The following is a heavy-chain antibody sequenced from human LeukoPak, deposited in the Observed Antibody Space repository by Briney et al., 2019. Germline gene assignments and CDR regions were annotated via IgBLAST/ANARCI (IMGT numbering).Heavy chain of an antibody. Sequence: PGGSLRLSCAASGFSFSSYWMHWVRHAPGKGQVWVSRINSDASSTNYADSVKGRFTVSRDNAKNTLYLQMNSLIAEDTAVYYCTRAQGSHGGDFDYWGQGTLVTVCS. CDR3: TRAQGSHGGDFDY. V-gene: IGHV3-74*01. CDR2: INSDASST. J-gene: IGHJ4*02. CDR1: GFSFSSYW.